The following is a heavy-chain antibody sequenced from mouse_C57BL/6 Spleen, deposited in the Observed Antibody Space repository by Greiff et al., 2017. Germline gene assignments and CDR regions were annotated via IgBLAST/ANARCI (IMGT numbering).Heavy chain of an antibody. J-gene: IGHJ4*01. V-gene: IGHV10-3*01. CDR2: LRSKSSNYAT. CDR1: GFTFNTYA. D-gene: IGHD4-1*02. Sequence: EVHLVESGGGLVQPKGSLKLSCAASGFTFNTYAMHWVRQAPGKGLEWVARLRSKSSNYATYYADSVKDRFTISRDDSQSMLYLQMNNLKTEDTAMYYCVRASTGTMDYWGQGTSVTVSS. CDR3: VRASTGTMDY.